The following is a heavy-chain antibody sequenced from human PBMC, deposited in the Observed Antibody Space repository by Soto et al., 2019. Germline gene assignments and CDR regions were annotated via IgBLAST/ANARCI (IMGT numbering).Heavy chain of an antibody. Sequence: EVQLVESGGGLVQPGGSLRLSCVGSGFTFSTYWMHWVRQAPGKGLVWVSRINSDGSTTNYADSVKGRFTISRDNAKNTLYLQMNSLRAEDTAVYYWARGAYNDMGVWGRGTTVTVSS. CDR2: INSDGSTT. CDR1: GFTFSTYW. CDR3: ARGAYNDMGV. J-gene: IGHJ6*02. V-gene: IGHV3-74*01.